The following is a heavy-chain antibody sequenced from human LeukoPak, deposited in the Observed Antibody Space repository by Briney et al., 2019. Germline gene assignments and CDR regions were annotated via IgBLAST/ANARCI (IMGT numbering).Heavy chain of an antibody. CDR2: VKQDGGQI. CDR1: GNYW. D-gene: IGHD4-17*01. Sequence: PGGSLRLSCAASGNYWMHWVRQAPGKGLEWVANVKQDGGQIYYLDSVKGRFTVSRDNAKNSLYLQMNSLRAEDTAVYYCARLGARQMLEYWGQGTLVTVSS. CDR3: ARLGARQMLEY. V-gene: IGHV3-7*01. J-gene: IGHJ4*02.